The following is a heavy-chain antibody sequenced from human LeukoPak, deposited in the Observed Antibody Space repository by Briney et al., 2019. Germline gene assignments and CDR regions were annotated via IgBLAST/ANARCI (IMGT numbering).Heavy chain of an antibody. CDR1: GGSISKSPYY. CDR2: INHSGST. CDR3: ARELAGDSSGYYYGGGPIDY. Sequence: MTSETLSLTCIVSGGSISKSPYYWAWIRQPPGKGLEWIGEINHSGSTNYNPSLKSRVTISVDTSKNQFSLKLTSVTAADTAVYYCARELAGDSSGYYYGGGPIDYWGQGTLVTVSS. J-gene: IGHJ4*02. V-gene: IGHV4-39*07. D-gene: IGHD3-22*01.